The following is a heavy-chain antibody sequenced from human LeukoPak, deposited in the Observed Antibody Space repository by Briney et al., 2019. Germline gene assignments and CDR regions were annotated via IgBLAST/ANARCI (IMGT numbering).Heavy chain of an antibody. Sequence: SDTLSLTCTVSGDSISTYYWSWIRQPPGKGLEWIGCICNSGGTNYNPSLKSRVTISVDTSKNQFSLNLSSVTAADTAVYYCARDNSSSWYGWFDPWGQGTLVTVSS. CDR3: ARDNSSSWYGWFDP. CDR2: ICNSGGT. D-gene: IGHD6-13*01. V-gene: IGHV4-4*09. CDR1: GDSISTYY. J-gene: IGHJ5*02.